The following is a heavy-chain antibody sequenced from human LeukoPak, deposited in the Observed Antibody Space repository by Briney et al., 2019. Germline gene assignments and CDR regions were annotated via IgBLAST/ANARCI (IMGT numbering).Heavy chain of an antibody. CDR2: ISSSSSYI. CDR1: GFTFSSYG. CDR3: ARVWSTLTTADY. D-gene: IGHD3-10*01. V-gene: IGHV3-21*01. Sequence: GGSLRLSCAASGFTFSSYGMNWVRQAPGKGLEWVSSISSSSSYIYYADSVKGRFTISRDNAKNSLYLQMNSLRAEDTAVYYCARVWSTLTTADYWGQGTLVTVSS. J-gene: IGHJ4*02.